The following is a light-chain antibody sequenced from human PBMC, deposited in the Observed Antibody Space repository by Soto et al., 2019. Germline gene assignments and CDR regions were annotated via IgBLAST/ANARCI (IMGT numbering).Light chain of an antibody. V-gene: IGLV1-40*01. Sequence: QSVLTQPPSVSGAPGQKVTISCTRSSSNIGAAYDVHWYQHLPGTAPKLLIYGNNNRPSGVPDRFSGSKSGTSASLAITGLQAEDEADYYRQSYDSSLSGWVFGGGTKVTVL. CDR1: SSNIGAAYD. CDR3: QSYDSSLSGWV. CDR2: GNN. J-gene: IGLJ3*02.